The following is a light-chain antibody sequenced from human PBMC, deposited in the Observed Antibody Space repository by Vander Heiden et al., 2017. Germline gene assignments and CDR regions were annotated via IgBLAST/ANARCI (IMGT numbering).Light chain of an antibody. Sequence: PSVSGSPGQSVTISCTGTSSDVGGYNYVSWYQQHPGKAPKLMIYDVSKRPSGVPDRFSGSKSGNTASLTISGLQAEDEADYYCCSYAGSYHWVFGGGTKLTVL. CDR1: SSDVGGYNY. CDR2: DVS. V-gene: IGLV2-11*01. CDR3: CSYAGSYHWV. J-gene: IGLJ3*02.